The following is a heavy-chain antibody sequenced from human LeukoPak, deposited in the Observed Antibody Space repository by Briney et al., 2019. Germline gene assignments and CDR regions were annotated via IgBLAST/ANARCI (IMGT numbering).Heavy chain of an antibody. CDR2: IIPIFGTA. D-gene: IGHD3-22*01. CDR3: ARDWNYDSSGYYYDESAEYSQH. J-gene: IGHJ1*01. V-gene: IGHV1-69*05. CDR1: GGTFSSYA. Sequence: SVKVSCKASGGTFSSYAISWVRQAPGQGLEWMGRIIPIFGTANYAQKFQGRVTITTDESTSTAYMELSSLRSEDTAVYYCARDWNYDSSGYYYDESAEYSQHWGQGTLVTVSS.